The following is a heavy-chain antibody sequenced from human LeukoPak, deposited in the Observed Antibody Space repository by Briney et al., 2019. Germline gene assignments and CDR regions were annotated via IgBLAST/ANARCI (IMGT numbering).Heavy chain of an antibody. CDR3: AKAIAVAGTSSWFDP. CDR2: ISGTSGST. CDR1: GFTFSSSA. D-gene: IGHD6-19*01. Sequence: GGSLRLSCAASGFTFSSSAMSWVRQAPEEGLEWVSTISGTSGSTYYADSVKGRFTISRDNSKNTLYLQMNSLRAEDTAVYYCAKAIAVAGTSSWFDPWGQGTLAPSPQ. V-gene: IGHV3-23*01. J-gene: IGHJ5*02.